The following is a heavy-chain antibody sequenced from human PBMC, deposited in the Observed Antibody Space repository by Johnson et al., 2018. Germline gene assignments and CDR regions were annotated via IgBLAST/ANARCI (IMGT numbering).Heavy chain of an antibody. V-gene: IGHV3-15*04. CDR3: TVAPGYHLDSGAYLDAFDI. Sequence: VQLVESGGGLVKPGGSLRLSCAASGFSFTDAWMSWVRQGPGKGLEWVGRLASKTDGGTTDYAAPVKGRFTLSRDDSKSIAYRQMNSLKTEDTAVYYCTVAPGYHLDSGAYLDAFDIWGQGTMGSVSA. D-gene: IGHD3-22*01. CDR1: GFSFTDAW. J-gene: IGHJ3*02. CDR2: LASKTDGGTT.